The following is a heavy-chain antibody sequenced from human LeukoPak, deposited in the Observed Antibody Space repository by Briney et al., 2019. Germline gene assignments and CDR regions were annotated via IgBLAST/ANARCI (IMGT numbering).Heavy chain of an antibody. CDR3: ARQASDYVFDY. Sequence: SETLSLTCTVPGGSISSHYWSSSRQPPGKGLEWIGYIYYSGSTNYNPSLKSRVTISVDTSKNQFSLKLSSVTAADTAVYYCARQASDYVFDYWGQGTLSPSPQ. V-gene: IGHV4-59*11. CDR1: GGSISSHY. J-gene: IGHJ4*02. CDR2: IYYSGST. D-gene: IGHD4-17*01.